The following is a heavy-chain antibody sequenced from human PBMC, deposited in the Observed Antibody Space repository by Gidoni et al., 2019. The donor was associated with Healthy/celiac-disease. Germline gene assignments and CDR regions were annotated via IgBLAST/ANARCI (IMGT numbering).Heavy chain of an antibody. D-gene: IGHD6-19*01. Sequence: EVQLVESGGGLVKPGGSLRLSCAASGFTFSNAWMSWVRQAPGKGLEWVGRIKSKTDGGTTDYAAPVKGRFTISRDDSKNTLYLQMNSLKTEDTAVYYCTRYIAVARTFDYWGQGTLVTVSS. CDR3: TRYIAVARTFDY. J-gene: IGHJ4*02. CDR1: GFTFSNAW. CDR2: IKSKTDGGTT. V-gene: IGHV3-15*01.